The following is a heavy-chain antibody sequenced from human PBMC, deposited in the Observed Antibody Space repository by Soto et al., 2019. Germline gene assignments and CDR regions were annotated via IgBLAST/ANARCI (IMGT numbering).Heavy chain of an antibody. CDR2: MNPNSGNT. CDR3: ARALAYYYGSGTRTPLYYYMDV. J-gene: IGHJ6*03. V-gene: IGHV1-8*01. D-gene: IGHD3-10*01. Sequence: QVQLVQSGAEVKKPGASVKVSCKASGYTFTSYDINWVRQATGQGLEWMGWMNPNSGNTGYAQKFQGRVTMTRNTSISTAYMERSSLRSEDTAVYYCARALAYYYGSGTRTPLYYYMDVWGKGTTVTVSS. CDR1: GYTFTSYD.